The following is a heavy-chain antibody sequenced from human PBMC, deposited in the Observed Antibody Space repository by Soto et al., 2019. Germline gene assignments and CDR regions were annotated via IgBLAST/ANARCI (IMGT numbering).Heavy chain of an antibody. J-gene: IGHJ6*02. D-gene: IGHD3-3*01. CDR2: IIPIFGTA. CDR3: ASLTIFVVVISPQHYYYGMDV. Sequence: QVQLVQSGAEVKKPGSSVKVSCKASGGTFSSYAISWVRQAPGQGLEWMGGIIPIFGTANYAQKFQGRITITEQHTTSHAYMELSTMSSEDTAVYYCASLTIFVVVISPQHYYYGMDVWGQGTTVTVSS. CDR1: GGTFSSYA. V-gene: IGHV1-69*12.